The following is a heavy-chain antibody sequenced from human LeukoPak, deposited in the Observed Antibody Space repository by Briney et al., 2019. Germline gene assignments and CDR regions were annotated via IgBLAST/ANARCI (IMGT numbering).Heavy chain of an antibody. V-gene: IGHV4-38-2*02. CDR1: GYSISSGYY. CDR3: ARDRSYYYYMDV. CDR2: IYYSGST. J-gene: IGHJ6*03. Sequence: SETLSLTCTVSGYSISSGYYWGWIRQPPGKGLEWIGYIYYSGSTNYNPSLKSRVTISVDTSKNQFSLKLSSVTAADTAVYYCARDRSYYYYMDVWGKGTTVTVSS.